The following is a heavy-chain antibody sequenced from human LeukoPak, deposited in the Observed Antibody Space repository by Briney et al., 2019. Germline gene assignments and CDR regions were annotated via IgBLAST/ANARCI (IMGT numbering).Heavy chain of an antibody. Sequence: SETLSLTCAVSGGSVSRSNWWNWVRQPPGKGLEWIGEVHHSGSTNYNPSLKSRVTMSVDKSKNQFSLKLSSVTAADTAVYYCARTEAFCSDTSCSNWFDPWGQGTLVTVSS. CDR2: VHHSGST. V-gene: IGHV4-4*02. CDR3: ARTEAFCSDTSCSNWFDP. J-gene: IGHJ5*02. CDR1: GGSVSRSNW. D-gene: IGHD2-2*01.